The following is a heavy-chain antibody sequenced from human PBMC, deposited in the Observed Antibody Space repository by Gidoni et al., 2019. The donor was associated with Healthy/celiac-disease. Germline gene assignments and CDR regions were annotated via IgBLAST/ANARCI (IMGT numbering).Heavy chain of an antibody. D-gene: IGHD3-22*01. V-gene: IGHV3-23*01. Sequence: EVQLLESGGGLVQPGGSLRLSWAASGFTFSSYAMSWVRQAPGKGLGWVSAISGSGGSTYYADSVKGRFTISRDNSKNTLYLQMNSLRAGDTAVYYCAKAPGYDSSGYFFDYWGQGTLVTVSS. J-gene: IGHJ4*02. CDR2: ISGSGGST. CDR3: AKAPGYDSSGYFFDY. CDR1: GFTFSSYA.